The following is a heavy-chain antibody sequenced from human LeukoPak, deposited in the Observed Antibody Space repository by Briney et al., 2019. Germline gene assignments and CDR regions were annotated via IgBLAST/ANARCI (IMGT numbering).Heavy chain of an antibody. CDR1: GFTLDDYA. Sequence: GESLRLSCAASGFTLDDYAMLWVRQAPGKGLEWVSGISWNNRSIAYPDSVKGRFTISRENAKNPLYLQMNSLRAEDTALYYCAKSPGRDGYIFDYWGQGTLVTVSS. D-gene: IGHD5-24*01. CDR3: AKSPGRDGYIFDY. V-gene: IGHV3-9*01. J-gene: IGHJ4*02. CDR2: ISWNNRSI.